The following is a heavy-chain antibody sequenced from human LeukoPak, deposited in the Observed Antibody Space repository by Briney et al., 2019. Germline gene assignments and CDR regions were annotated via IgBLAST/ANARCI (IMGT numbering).Heavy chain of an antibody. CDR2: INPNGGGT. J-gene: IGHJ4*02. D-gene: IGHD2-2*01. CDR1: GYTFTDYY. Sequence: ASVKVSCKASGYTFTDYYMHWVRQAPGQGLEWMGWINPNGGGTNYAQKFQGTVTKTRDTSISTAYMELSRLRFDDTAVYYCARRSIPAAISYYFDYWGQGTLVTVSS. V-gene: IGHV1-2*02. CDR3: ARRSIPAAISYYFDY.